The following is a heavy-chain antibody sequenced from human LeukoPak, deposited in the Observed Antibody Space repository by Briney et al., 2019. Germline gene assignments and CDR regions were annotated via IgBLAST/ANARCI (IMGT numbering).Heavy chain of an antibody. CDR3: AGDARPNNAYSSMLRVSADY. J-gene: IGHJ4*02. CDR2: ISSSSSYI. Sequence: GGSLRLSCAASGFTFSSYSMNWVRQAPGKGLGWVPSISSSSSYIYYADSVKGRFTISRDNAKNSLYLQMNSLRAEDTAVYYCAGDARPNNAYSSMLRVSADYWGQGTLVTVSS. D-gene: IGHD6-13*01. CDR1: GFTFSSYS. V-gene: IGHV3-21*01.